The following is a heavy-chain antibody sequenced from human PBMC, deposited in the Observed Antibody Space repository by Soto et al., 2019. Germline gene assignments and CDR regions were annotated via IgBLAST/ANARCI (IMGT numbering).Heavy chain of an antibody. CDR3: AKEALGYFDY. CDR1: GFTFSSYA. CDR2: ITISGGST. J-gene: IGHJ4*02. V-gene: IGHV3-23*04. Sequence: EVQLVETGGGLVQPGGSLRLSCAASGFTFSSYAMSWVRRAPGKGLEWVSVITISGGSTNYADSVKGRFTISRDNSKNTLYLQMNSLRVVDTAVYYCAKEALGYFDYWGQGTLVTVSS. D-gene: IGHD7-27*01.